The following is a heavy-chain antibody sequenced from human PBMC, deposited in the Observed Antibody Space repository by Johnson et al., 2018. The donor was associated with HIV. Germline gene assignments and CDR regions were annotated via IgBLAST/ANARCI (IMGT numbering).Heavy chain of an antibody. J-gene: IGHJ3*01. V-gene: IGHV3-64*04. Sequence: VQLVESGGGLVQPGGSLRLSCAASGFTFSSYAMHWVRQAPGKGLEYVSAISSNGGSTYYADSVKGRFTISRDNSKNTLYLQMNSLGAEDTAVYYCAKALGVYRDGFSAFDFWGQGTVVTVSA. CDR3: AKALGVYRDGFSAFDF. CDR1: GFTFSSYA. D-gene: IGHD5-18*01. CDR2: ISSNGGST.